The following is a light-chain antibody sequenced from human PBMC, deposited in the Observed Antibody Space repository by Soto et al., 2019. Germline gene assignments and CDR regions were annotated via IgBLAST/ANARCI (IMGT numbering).Light chain of an antibody. CDR3: SSLSAGGSMLI. V-gene: IGLV2-8*01. Sequence: QSALTQPPSASGSPGQSVTISCSGSSSDVGAYNSVSWYQQHPGQAPKLIISEVSKRPSGVPTRFSGSKSGNTAPLTVSGLQAEDECGYYGSSLSAGGSMLIVGGGSKLTVL. CDR1: SSDVGAYNS. J-gene: IGLJ2*01. CDR2: EVS.